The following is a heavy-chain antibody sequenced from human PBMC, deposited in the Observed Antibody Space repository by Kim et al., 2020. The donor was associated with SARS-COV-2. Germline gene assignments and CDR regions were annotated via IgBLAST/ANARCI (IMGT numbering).Heavy chain of an antibody. Sequence: GGSLRLSCAASGFTFSSYGMHWVRQAPGKGLEWVAVIWYDGSNKYYADSVKGRFTISRDNSKNTLYLQMNSLRAEDTAVYYCARGYCSSTSCSSSTYYYYYYMDVWGKGTTVTVSS. CDR2: IWYDGSNK. D-gene: IGHD2-2*01. CDR1: GFTFSSYG. CDR3: ARGYCSSTSCSSSTYYYYYYMDV. J-gene: IGHJ6*03. V-gene: IGHV3-33*01.